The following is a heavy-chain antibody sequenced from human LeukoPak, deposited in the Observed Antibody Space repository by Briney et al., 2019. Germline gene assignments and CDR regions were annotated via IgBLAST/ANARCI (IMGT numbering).Heavy chain of an antibody. CDR2: FDPEDGET. Sequence: GASVKVSCKVSGYTLTELSMHWVRRAPGQGLEGRGGFDPEDGETIYAQKSQGRVTMTEDTSTDTAYMELSSLRSEDTAVYYCAPVKAAGTLWYFDYWGQGTPVTVSS. CDR3: APVKAAGTLWYFDY. V-gene: IGHV1-24*01. J-gene: IGHJ4*02. CDR1: GYTLTELS. D-gene: IGHD6-13*01.